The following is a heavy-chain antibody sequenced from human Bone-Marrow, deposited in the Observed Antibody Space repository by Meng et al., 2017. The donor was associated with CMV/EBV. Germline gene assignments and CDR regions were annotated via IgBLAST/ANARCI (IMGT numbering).Heavy chain of an antibody. CDR2: INHSGST. Sequence: SEPLSLTCAVYGGSFSGYYWSWIRQPPGKGLEWNGEINHSGSTNYNPSLKSRVTISVDTSKNQFSLKLSSVTAADTAVYYCAISSFIVVVPAAIPYYYYGLDVWGQGTTVTVSS. J-gene: IGHJ6*02. CDR3: AISSFIVVVPAAIPYYYYGLDV. D-gene: IGHD2-2*01. V-gene: IGHV4-34*01. CDR1: GGSFSGYY.